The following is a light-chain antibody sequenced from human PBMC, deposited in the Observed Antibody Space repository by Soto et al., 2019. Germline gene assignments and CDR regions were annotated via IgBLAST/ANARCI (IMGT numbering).Light chain of an antibody. J-gene: IGKJ1*01. CDR2: KAS. V-gene: IGKV1-5*03. Sequence: IQMTQSPSTLSASVGGRVTITCRASESIISWLAWYQQKPGKAPNLLIYKASTLESGVPSRFSGSGSGTEFSLTISSLQPDDFATYYCQQYHRFSTFGQGTKVDIK. CDR3: QQYHRFST. CDR1: ESIISW.